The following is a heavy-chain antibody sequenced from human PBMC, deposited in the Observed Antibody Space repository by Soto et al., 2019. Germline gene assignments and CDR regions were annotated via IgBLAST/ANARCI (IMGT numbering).Heavy chain of an antibody. CDR2: ISWNSDNI. J-gene: IGHJ4*02. Sequence: EVQLVESGGGLVQPGRSLRLSCAASGFIFDEYPMHWVRQAPGKGLEWVSSISWNSDNIGYADSVKGRFTISRDNAKNSLYLQMNSVRGEDTALYYCAKGASTTVFAFNDYWGQGTLVTVSS. V-gene: IGHV3-9*01. CDR3: AKGASTTVFAFNDY. D-gene: IGHD4-17*01. CDR1: GFIFDEYP.